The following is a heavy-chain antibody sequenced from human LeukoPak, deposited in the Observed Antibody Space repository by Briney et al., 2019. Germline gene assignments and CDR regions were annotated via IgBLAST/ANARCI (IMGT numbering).Heavy chain of an antibody. V-gene: IGHV3-33*06. CDR1: GFTFSSYG. Sequence: PGGSLRLSCAASGFTFSSYGMHWVRQAPGKGLEWVAVIWYDGSNKYYADSVKGRFTISRDNSKNTLYLQMNSLRAEDTAVYYCAKPYSGSYLDAFDIWGQGTMVTVSS. CDR2: IWYDGSNK. D-gene: IGHD1-26*01. CDR3: AKPYSGSYLDAFDI. J-gene: IGHJ3*02.